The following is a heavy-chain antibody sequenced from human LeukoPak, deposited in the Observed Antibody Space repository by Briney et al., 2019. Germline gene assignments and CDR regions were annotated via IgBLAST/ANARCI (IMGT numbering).Heavy chain of an antibody. D-gene: IGHD3-10*01. V-gene: IGHV4-4*07. CDR1: GGSISSYY. Sequence: PSETLSLTCTVSGGSISSYYWSWIRQPAGKGLEWIGRIYTSGSTNYNPSLKSRVTMSVDTSKNQFSLKLSSVTAADTAVYYCARAARVVGGGSGSYYLFDYWGQGTLVTVSS. CDR3: ARAARVVGGGSGSYYLFDY. CDR2: IYTSGST. J-gene: IGHJ4*02.